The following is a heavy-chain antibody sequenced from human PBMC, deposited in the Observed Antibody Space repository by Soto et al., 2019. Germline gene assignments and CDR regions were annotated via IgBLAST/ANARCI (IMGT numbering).Heavy chain of an antibody. Sequence: QVQRVESGGGVVQPGRSLRLSCTGSGFTFSSYGIHWVRQAPGKGLEWVATISYDGIYKYTADSVNGRFIISRDNSKTAVHLQMNSLRAEDTAVYYCAKEDHGTIAVAGTPADYWGQGTPVTVSS. D-gene: IGHD6-19*01. J-gene: IGHJ4*02. V-gene: IGHV3-30*18. CDR3: AKEDHGTIAVAGTPADY. CDR2: ISYDGIYK. CDR1: GFTFSSYG.